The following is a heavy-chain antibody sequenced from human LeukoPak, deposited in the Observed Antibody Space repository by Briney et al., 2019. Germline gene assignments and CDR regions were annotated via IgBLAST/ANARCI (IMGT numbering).Heavy chain of an antibody. CDR3: ARDSYYYGSGSYKAPWYFDY. CDR2: IYYSGST. Sequence: SETLSLTCTVSGGSISSYYWSWIRQPPGKGLEWIGYIYYSGSTNYNPSLKSRVTISVDTSKNQFSLKLSSVTAADTAVNYCARDSYYYGSGSYKAPWYFDYWGQGTLVTVSS. D-gene: IGHD3-10*01. J-gene: IGHJ4*02. CDR1: GGSISSYY. V-gene: IGHV4-59*01.